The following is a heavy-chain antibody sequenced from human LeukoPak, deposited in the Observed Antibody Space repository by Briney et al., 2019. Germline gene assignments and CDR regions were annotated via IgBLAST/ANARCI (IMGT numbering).Heavy chain of an antibody. CDR1: GGSISSSSYY. J-gene: IGHJ4*02. CDR3: ARDREAGV. CDR2: IYYSGST. D-gene: IGHD1-26*01. Sequence: PSETLSLTCTVSGGSISSSSYYWGWIRQPPGKGLEWIGSIYYSGSTYYNPSLKSRVTISVDTSKNQFSLKLSSVTAADTAVYYCARDREAGVWGQGTLVTVSS. V-gene: IGHV4-39*02.